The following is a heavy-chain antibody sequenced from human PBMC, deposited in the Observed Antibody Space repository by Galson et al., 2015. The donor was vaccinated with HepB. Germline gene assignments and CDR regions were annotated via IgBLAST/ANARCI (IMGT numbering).Heavy chain of an antibody. V-gene: IGHV3-21*01. CDR2: ISSSSSYI. Sequence: SLRLSCAASGFTFSSYSMNWVRQAPGKGLEWVSSISSSSSYIYYADSVKGRFTISRDNAKNSLYLQMNSLRAEDTAVYYCARHFDYLPERGKNWFDPWGQGTLVTVSS. D-gene: IGHD3-9*01. CDR3: ARHFDYLPERGKNWFDP. CDR1: GFTFSSYS. J-gene: IGHJ5*02.